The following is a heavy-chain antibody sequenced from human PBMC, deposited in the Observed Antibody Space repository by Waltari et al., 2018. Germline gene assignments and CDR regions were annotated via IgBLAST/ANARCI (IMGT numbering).Heavy chain of an antibody. Sequence: QVQLVQSGAEVKRPGASVRISCKAFGYTFATYSIHWVRQAPGQGLEWMAIFGRSGPGTSYAQRFQDRITMTRDTSTGTVYLGLSSLRSDDTAIYYCARDLGDGSGPDYWGQGTLVTVSS. CDR1: GYTFATYS. V-gene: IGHV1-46*01. CDR3: ARDLGDGSGPDY. D-gene: IGHD3-10*01. J-gene: IGHJ4*02. CDR2: FGRSGPGT.